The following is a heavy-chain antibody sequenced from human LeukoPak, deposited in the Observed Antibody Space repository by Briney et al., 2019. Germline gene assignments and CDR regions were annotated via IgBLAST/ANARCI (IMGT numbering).Heavy chain of an antibody. J-gene: IGHJ4*02. CDR1: GFTFSTYS. CDR2: ISSSSSYI. Sequence: GGSLRLSCAASGFTFSTYSMNWVRQAPGKGLEWVSSISSSSSYIYYADSVKGRFTISRDNAKNSLYLQMISLRAEDTAVYYCARFALKTPPTDWGQGTLVTVSS. CDR3: ARFALKTPPTD. V-gene: IGHV3-21*01.